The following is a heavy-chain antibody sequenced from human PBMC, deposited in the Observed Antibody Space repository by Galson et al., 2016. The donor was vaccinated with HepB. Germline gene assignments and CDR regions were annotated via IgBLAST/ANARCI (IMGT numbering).Heavy chain of an antibody. Sequence: SLRLSCAASGFTFSSYSMNWVRQAPGKGLEWVSSISSSSRYIYYADSVKGRFTISRDNAKNSPYLQMNSLRGEDAAVYYCASGYSYGYFYYWGQGTLVTVSS. D-gene: IGHD5-18*01. CDR2: ISSSSRYI. J-gene: IGHJ4*02. V-gene: IGHV3-21*01. CDR1: GFTFSSYS. CDR3: ASGYSYGYFYY.